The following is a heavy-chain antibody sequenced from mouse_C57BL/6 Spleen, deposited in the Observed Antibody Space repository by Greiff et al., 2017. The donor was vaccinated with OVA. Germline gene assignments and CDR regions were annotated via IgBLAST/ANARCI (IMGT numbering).Heavy chain of an antibody. CDR3: ARGVATGYFDD. CDR2: IDPSYSYT. Sequence: VQLQQSGAELVKPGASVKLSCKASGYTFTSYWMQWVKQRPGQGLEWIGVIDPSYSYTNYNQKFKGKATLTVDTSSSAAYMQLSSLTSEDSAVYCCARGVATGYFDDWGTGTTVTVSS. V-gene: IGHV1-50*01. CDR1: GYTFTSYW. J-gene: IGHJ1*03. D-gene: IGHD1-1*01.